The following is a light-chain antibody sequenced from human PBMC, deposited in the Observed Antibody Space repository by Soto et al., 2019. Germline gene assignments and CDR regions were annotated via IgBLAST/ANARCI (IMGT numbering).Light chain of an antibody. CDR2: DAS. V-gene: IGKV3-11*01. Sequence: EIVLTQSPATLSLSPGERATLSCRASQSVSSYLAWYQQKPGQAPRLLIYDASNRATGIPARFSGSGSGTDFTLTISSLAPEDCAVYYCQQRSNWPPGFTFGPGTKVDIK. CDR3: QQRSNWPPGFT. CDR1: QSVSSY. J-gene: IGKJ3*01.